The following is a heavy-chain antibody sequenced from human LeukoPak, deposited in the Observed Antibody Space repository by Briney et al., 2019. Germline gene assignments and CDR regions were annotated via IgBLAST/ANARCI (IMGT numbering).Heavy chain of an antibody. J-gene: IGHJ3*02. CDR3: ARDSSSYYPLHDGFDI. D-gene: IGHD3-22*01. CDR1: GGSLSSYY. V-gene: IGHV4-59*01. Sequence: KPSETLSLTCTVSGGSLSSYYWSWIRQPPGKGLEWIGYIYYDGSRTYNPSLKSRIPISVATSKKQFSLNLNSVTAADTAVYYCARDSSSYYPLHDGFDIWGQGTMVTVSS. CDR2: IYYDGSR.